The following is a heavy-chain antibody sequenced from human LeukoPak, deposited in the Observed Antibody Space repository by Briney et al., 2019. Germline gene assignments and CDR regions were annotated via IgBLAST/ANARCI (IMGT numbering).Heavy chain of an antibody. CDR2: INHSGST. Sequence: PSETLSLTCAVYGGSFSGYYWCWIRQPPGKGLEWIGEINHSGSTNYNPSLKSRVTISVDTSKNQFSLKLSSVTAADTAVYYCARGCGGDCYTYSYYYMDVWGKGTTVTVSS. D-gene: IGHD2-21*02. CDR3: ARGCGGDCYTYSYYYMDV. V-gene: IGHV4-34*01. J-gene: IGHJ6*03. CDR1: GGSFSGYY.